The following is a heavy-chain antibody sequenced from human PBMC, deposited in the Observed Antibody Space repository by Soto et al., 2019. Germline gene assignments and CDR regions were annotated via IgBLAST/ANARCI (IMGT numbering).Heavy chain of an antibody. D-gene: IGHD3-9*01. V-gene: IGHV3-23*01. CDR2: ISGTGGGT. CDR3: AKDPGNKILTGYYPDY. J-gene: IGHJ4*01. CDR1: GFAFSDYA. Sequence: EVQLLESGGGLVQPGGSLRLSCAASGFAFSDYAMTWVRQAPGKGLEWVSSISGTGGGTYYADSVKGRFTISRDNSKNPLYLQMNSLRAEDTAVYYCAKDPGNKILTGYYPDYWGHGTLVTVSS.